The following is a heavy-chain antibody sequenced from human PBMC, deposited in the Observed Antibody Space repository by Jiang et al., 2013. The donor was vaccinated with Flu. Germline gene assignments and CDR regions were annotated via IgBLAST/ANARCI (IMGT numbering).Heavy chain of an antibody. CDR3: AKDLITMIVVADGTFDI. D-gene: IGHD3-22*01. Sequence: SGGSTYYADSVKGRFTISRDNSKNTLYLQMNSLRAEDTAVYYCAKDLITMIVVADGTFDIWGQGTMVTVSS. CDR2: SGGST. J-gene: IGHJ3*02. V-gene: IGHV3-23*01.